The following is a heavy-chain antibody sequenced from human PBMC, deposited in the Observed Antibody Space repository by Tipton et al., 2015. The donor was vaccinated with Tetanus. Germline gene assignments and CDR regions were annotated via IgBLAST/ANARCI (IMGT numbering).Heavy chain of an antibody. CDR3: ARNVYTVTNDAFDI. V-gene: IGHV4-39*01. Sequence: TLSLTCTVSGASISSNTYYWGWIRQPPGKGLEWIASVSYSGSTYYNPSLKSRVTMSLDTSKNQFSVRLTSVTAADTAVYYCARNVYTVTNDAFDIWGHGTLVNASS. D-gene: IGHD4-11*01. J-gene: IGHJ3*02. CDR2: VSYSGST. CDR1: GASISSNTYY.